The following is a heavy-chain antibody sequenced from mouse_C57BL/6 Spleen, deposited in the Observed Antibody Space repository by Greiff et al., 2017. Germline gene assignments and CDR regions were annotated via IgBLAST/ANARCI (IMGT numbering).Heavy chain of an antibody. CDR3: TRYGNYYGRSFDY. Sequence: QVQLKQSGAELVRPGASVTLSCKASGYTFTDYEMHWVKQTPVHGLEWIGAIDPETGGTAYNQKFKGEAILTADKSSSTAYMELRSLTSEDSAVYYWTRYGNYYGRSFDYWGQGTTLTVSS. J-gene: IGHJ2*01. D-gene: IGHD1-1*01. V-gene: IGHV1-15*01. CDR1: GYTFTDYE. CDR2: IDPETGGT.